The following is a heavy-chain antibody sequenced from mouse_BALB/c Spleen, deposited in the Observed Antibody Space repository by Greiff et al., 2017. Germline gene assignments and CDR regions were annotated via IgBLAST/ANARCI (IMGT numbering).Heavy chain of an antibody. J-gene: IGHJ2*01. CDR3: ARAGDYYGSSWGDY. D-gene: IGHD1-1*01. V-gene: IGHV5-6-5*01. CDR1: GFTFSSYA. Sequence: EVQLVESGGGLVKPGGSLKLSCAASGFTFSSYAMSWVRQTPEQRLEWVASISSGGSTYYPDSVKGRFTISRDNARNILYLQMSSLRSEDTAMYYCARAGDYYGSSWGDYWGQGTTLTVSS. CDR2: ISSGGST.